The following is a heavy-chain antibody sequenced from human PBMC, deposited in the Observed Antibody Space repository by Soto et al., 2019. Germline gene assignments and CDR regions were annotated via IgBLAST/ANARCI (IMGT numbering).Heavy chain of an antibody. Sequence: QVQLVQSGAEVKKPGASVKVSCKASGYTFTTYYMHWVRQAPGQGLEWMGIINPSGGSTSYPQKFQGRVTMTRDTSTSTVYMELSSLGSEATPFYYGARRETNFGEAAFDIWAQGTMVTAPS. J-gene: IGHJ3*02. CDR2: INPSGGST. CDR3: ARRETNFGEAAFDI. D-gene: IGHD3-16*01. V-gene: IGHV1-46*01. CDR1: GYTFTTYY.